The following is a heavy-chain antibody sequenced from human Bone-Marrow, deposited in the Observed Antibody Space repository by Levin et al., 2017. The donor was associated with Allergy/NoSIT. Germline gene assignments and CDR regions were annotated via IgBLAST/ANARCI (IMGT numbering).Heavy chain of an antibody. Sequence: GSLRLSCAASGFNVSNHQMNWLRQAPGRKLEWVSIIYSSGATEYADPVKGRFTISRDQSKNTLYLQMNSLRAEDTAVYYCARSFDYNFAGGQGTLVTVSS. V-gene: IGHV3-66*01. J-gene: IGHJ4*02. D-gene: IGHD3-9*01. CDR3: ARSFDYNFA. CDR2: IYSSGAT. CDR1: GFNVSNHQ.